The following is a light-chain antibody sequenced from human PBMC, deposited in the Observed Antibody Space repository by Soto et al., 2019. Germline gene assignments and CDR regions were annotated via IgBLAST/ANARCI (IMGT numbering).Light chain of an antibody. J-gene: IGLJ7*01. CDR3: QSYDSSLRGAV. CDR1: SSNIGAGYD. CDR2: GNS. Sequence: QSVLTQPPSVSGAPGQRVTISCTGSSSNIGAGYDVHWYQQLPGTAPKLLLYGNSNRPSGVPDRFSGSKSGTSASLAITGLQAEDEADYYCQSYDSSLRGAVFGGGTQLTVL. V-gene: IGLV1-40*01.